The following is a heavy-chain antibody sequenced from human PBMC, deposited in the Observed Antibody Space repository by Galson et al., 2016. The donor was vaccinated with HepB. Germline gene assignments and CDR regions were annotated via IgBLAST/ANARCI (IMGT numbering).Heavy chain of an antibody. V-gene: IGHV4-28*01. CDR1: DFSITTNW. CDR3: ARIGHCTTTSCSGAFDI. D-gene: IGHD2-2*01. CDR2: IYSTGEA. Sequence: ETLSLTCAVSDFSITTNWWGWIRQPPGKGLEWMGYIYSTGEAYYNPSLKGRLTLTVETSKNHFSLRLPSVTALDTAVYYCARIGHCTTTSCSGAFDIWGQGTMVTVSS. J-gene: IGHJ3*02.